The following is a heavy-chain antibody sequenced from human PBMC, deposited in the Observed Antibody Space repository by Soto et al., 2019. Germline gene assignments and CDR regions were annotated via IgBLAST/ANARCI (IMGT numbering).Heavy chain of an antibody. CDR1: GGSVSISTYY. V-gene: IGHV4-39*01. J-gene: IGHJ6*03. CDR3: AGGGSIVVATRSLMDF. Sequence: ETLSLTCTVSGGSVSISTYYWGWIRQPPGKGLEWIGNIYSSGGTYYNPSLKSRVTISIDTSKNQFSLQLTSVTVADTAFYYCAGGGSIVVATRSLMDFWGKGTTVTVSS. CDR2: IYSSGGT. D-gene: IGHD3-22*01.